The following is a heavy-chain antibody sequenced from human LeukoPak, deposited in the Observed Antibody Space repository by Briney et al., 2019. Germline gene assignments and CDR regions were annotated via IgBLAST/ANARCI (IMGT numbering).Heavy chain of an antibody. J-gene: IGHJ3*02. V-gene: IGHV3-23*01. CDR1: GFPFSSYA. CDR3: AKGITMVRGVIARAAAFDI. Sequence: GGSLRLSCAASGFPFSSYAMSWVRQAPGKGLGWVSAISGSGGSTYYADSVKGRFTISRDNSKNTLYLQMNSLRAEDTAVYYCAKGITMVRGVIARAAAFDIWGQGTMITVSS. CDR2: ISGSGGST. D-gene: IGHD3-10*01.